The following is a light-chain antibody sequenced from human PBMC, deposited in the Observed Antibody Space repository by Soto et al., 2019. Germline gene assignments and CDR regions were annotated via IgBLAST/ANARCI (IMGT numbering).Light chain of an antibody. Sequence: DIQLTQSPSFLSASVGDRVTITCRASQDISSFLAWFQQKPGKAPKLLIYAASTLQSGVPSRFSGSGSGTEFTLTISSLRPEDFATYYCQQLNTYLPLAFGGGTKVDIK. CDR1: QDISSF. J-gene: IGKJ4*01. CDR3: QQLNTYLPLA. V-gene: IGKV1-9*01. CDR2: AAS.